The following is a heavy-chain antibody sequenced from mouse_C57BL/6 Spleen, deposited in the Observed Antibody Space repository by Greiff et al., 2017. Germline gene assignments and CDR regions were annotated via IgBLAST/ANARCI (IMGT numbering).Heavy chain of an antibody. V-gene: IGHV1-59*01. J-gene: IGHJ1*03. CDR2: IDPSDSYT. Sequence: QVQLQQPGAELVRPGTSVKLSCKASGYTFTSYWMHGVKQRPGQGLEWIGVIDPSDSYTNYNQKFKGKATLTVDTSSSTAYMQLSSLTSEDSAVYYCARGPPYYGSSYWYFDVWGTGTTVTVSS. CDR1: GYTFTSYW. CDR3: ARGPPYYGSSYWYFDV. D-gene: IGHD1-1*01.